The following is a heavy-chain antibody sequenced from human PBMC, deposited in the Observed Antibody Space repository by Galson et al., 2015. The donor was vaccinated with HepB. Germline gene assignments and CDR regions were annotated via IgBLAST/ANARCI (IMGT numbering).Heavy chain of an antibody. V-gene: IGHV1-46*03. CDR1: GYTFTSYY. CDR2: INPSGGST. D-gene: IGHD6-6*01. Sequence: SCKASGYTFTSYYMHWVRQAPGQGLEWMGIINPSGGSTSYAQKFQGRVTMTRDTSTSTVYMELSSLRSEDTAVYYCARDGGSSQLAADYYYDYMDVWGKGTTVTVSS. CDR3: ARDGGSSQLAADYYYDYMDV. J-gene: IGHJ6*03.